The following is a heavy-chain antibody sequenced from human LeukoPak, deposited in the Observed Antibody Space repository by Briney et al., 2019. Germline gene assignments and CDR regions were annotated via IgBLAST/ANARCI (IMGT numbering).Heavy chain of an antibody. CDR1: GFLFKLFA. V-gene: IGHV3-23*01. Sequence: QSGGSLRLSCVGSGFLFKLFAVGWVRQAPGKGLEWVSGISGSGDSTYYADSVKGRFTISRDNSKNTLYLQMNSLRAEDSAVYYCASHSHRAVPPAHDWGQGTLVTVSS. D-gene: IGHD6-13*01. CDR3: ASHSHRAVPPAHD. J-gene: IGHJ4*02. CDR2: ISGSGDST.